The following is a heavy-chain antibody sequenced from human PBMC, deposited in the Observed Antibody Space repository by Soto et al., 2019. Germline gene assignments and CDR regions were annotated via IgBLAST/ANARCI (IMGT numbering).Heavy chain of an antibody. CDR3: AKDINIVVVVAAPSGGIVDY. CDR1: GFTFSSYA. CDR2: VSGSGDST. Sequence: GGSLRLSCAASGFTFSSYAMSWVRQAPGKGLEWVSAVSGSGDSTYYADSVKGRFTISRDNSKNTLYLQMNSLRAEDTAVYYCAKDINIVVVVAAPSGGIVDYWGQGTLVTVSS. V-gene: IGHV3-23*01. J-gene: IGHJ4*02. D-gene: IGHD2-15*01.